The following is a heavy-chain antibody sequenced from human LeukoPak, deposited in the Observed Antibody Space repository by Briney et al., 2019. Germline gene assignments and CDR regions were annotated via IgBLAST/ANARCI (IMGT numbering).Heavy chain of an antibody. CDR2: IYYSGNT. Sequence: SETLSLTCTVSNGSIGFYFWSWIRQPPGKGLEWIGYIYYSGNTNYNPSLKSRVTISVDTSKNQFSLKLSSVTAADTAVYYCARGGTDTYGYGYYFDYWGQGTLVTVSS. V-gene: IGHV4-59*01. CDR1: NGSIGFYF. D-gene: IGHD5-18*01. CDR3: ARGGTDTYGYGYYFDY. J-gene: IGHJ4*02.